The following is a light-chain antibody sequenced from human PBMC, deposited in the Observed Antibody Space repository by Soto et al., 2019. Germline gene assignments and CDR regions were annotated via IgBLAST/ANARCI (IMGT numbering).Light chain of an antibody. J-gene: IGLJ1*01. Sequence: QSVLTQPPSVSGAPGQRVTISCTGSRSNIGGGYDVHWYQQLPGTAPKLLIYGNDNRPSGVPDRFSGSKSGTSASLAISGLQAEDEADYYCQSYDSSLSGVDVFGTGTKLTVL. V-gene: IGLV1-40*01. CDR2: GND. CDR3: QSYDSSLSGVDV. CDR1: RSNIGGGYD.